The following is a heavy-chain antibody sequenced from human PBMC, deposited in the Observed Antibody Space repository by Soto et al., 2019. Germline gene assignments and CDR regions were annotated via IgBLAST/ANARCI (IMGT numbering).Heavy chain of an antibody. CDR1: GGTFSSYA. CDR2: IIPIFGTA. Sequence: QVQLVHSGAEVKNPGSSVKVSCKASGGTFSSYAISWVRQAHGQGLEWMGGIIPIFGTANYAQKFQGRVHITADASKRTDYMELSSVRSEHTAVYYFASDYVGGWFGTWGQGTLVSV. D-gene: IGHD2-15*01. J-gene: IGHJ5*02. V-gene: IGHV1-69*01. CDR3: ASDYVGGWFGT.